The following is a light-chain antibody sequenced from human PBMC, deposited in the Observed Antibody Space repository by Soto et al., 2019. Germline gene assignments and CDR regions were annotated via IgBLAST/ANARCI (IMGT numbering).Light chain of an antibody. Sequence: QSALTQPASVSGSPGQSITISCAGTSSDIGSYVLVSWYQQYPGKAPRLMIYEVNKRPSGISNRFSGSQSGNTASLTISGLQAEDEAYYYCCSYAGDSTWIFGGGTKLTVL. CDR2: EVN. V-gene: IGLV2-23*02. CDR3: CSYAGDSTWI. J-gene: IGLJ2*01. CDR1: SSDIGSYVL.